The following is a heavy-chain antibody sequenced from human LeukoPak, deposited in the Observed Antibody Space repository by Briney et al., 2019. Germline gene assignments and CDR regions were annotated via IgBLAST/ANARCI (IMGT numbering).Heavy chain of an antibody. V-gene: IGHV3-30*18. CDR3: AKGPYYYGSGSYSLDPDY. J-gene: IGHJ4*02. D-gene: IGHD3-10*01. CDR2: ISYDGSNK. Sequence: GGSLRLSCAASGFTFSSYGMHWVRQAPGKGLEWVAVISYDGSNKYYADSVKGRFTISRDNSKNTLYLQMNSLRVEDTAVYYCAKGPYYYGSGSYSLDPDYWGQGTLVTVS. CDR1: GFTFSSYG.